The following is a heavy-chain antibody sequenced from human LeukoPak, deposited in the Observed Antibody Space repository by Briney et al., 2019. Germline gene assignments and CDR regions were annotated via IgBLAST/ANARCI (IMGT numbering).Heavy chain of an antibody. J-gene: IGHJ4*02. CDR3: ARDRAYSDYKGTTYYFDY. Sequence: SETLSLTCTDPDGSISSYYWSWIRQPAGKGLEWIGRMYTSGSTNYNPSLKSRVTMSVDTSKNQFSLKLSSVTAADTAVYYCARDRAYSDYKGTTYYFDYWGQGTLVTVSS. D-gene: IGHD3-10*01. CDR1: DGSISSYY. V-gene: IGHV4-4*07. CDR2: MYTSGST.